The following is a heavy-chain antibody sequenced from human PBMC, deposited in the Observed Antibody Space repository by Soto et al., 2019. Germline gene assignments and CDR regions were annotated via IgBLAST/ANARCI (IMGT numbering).Heavy chain of an antibody. J-gene: IGHJ4*02. CDR3: ARELNTERSADYSFAF. CDR1: GYTFPAYG. V-gene: IGHV1-18*01. CDR2: VSTNDDRT. D-gene: IGHD2-21*01. Sequence: QVQMVQSGPEVKMPGPPVKVSCKPSGYTFPAYGLAWLRQAPGHRPAWMGWVSTNDDRTNYARKFQGRVTLTTDRSTTTTSMELRSRGTDDTAVYYGARELNTERSADYSFAFWGQGTLVTVSS.